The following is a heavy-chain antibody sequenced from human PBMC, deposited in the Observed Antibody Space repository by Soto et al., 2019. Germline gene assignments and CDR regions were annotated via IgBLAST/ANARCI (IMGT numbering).Heavy chain of an antibody. CDR1: GFTFSNAW. Sequence: NPGGSLRLSCAASGFTFSNAWMSWVRQAPGKGLEWVGRIKSKTDGGTTDYAAPVKGRFTISRDDSKNTLYLQMNSLKTEDTAVYYCTTPAMVRGVIYYYYGMDVWGQGTTVTVSS. D-gene: IGHD3-10*01. V-gene: IGHV3-15*01. CDR3: TTPAMVRGVIYYYYGMDV. J-gene: IGHJ6*02. CDR2: IKSKTDGGTT.